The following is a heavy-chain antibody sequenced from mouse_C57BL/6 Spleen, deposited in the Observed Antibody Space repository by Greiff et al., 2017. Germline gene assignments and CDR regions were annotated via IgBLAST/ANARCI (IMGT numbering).Heavy chain of an antibody. V-gene: IGHV7-3*01. D-gene: IGHD3-2*02. CDR1: GFTFTDYY. CDR3: ARSPHSSGYFFAY. CDR2: IRNKANGYTT. Sequence: VQLKESGGGLVQPGGSLSLSCAASGFTFTDYYMSWVRQPPGKALEWLGFIRNKANGYTTEYSASVKGRFTISRDNSQSILYLQMNALRAEDSATYYCARSPHSSGYFFAYWGQGTLVTVSA. J-gene: IGHJ3*01.